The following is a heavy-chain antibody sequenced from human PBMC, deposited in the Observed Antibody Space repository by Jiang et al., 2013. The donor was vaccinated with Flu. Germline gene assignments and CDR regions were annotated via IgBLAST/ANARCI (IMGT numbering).Heavy chain of an antibody. J-gene: IGHJ4*02. CDR2: ISAYNGNT. CDR3: ARRWGVITFGGVIVQKYYFDY. V-gene: IGHV1-18*01. Sequence: GAEVKKPGASVKVSCKASGYTFTSYGISWVRQAPGQGLEWMGWISAYNGNTNYAQKLQGRVTMTTDTSTSTAYMELRSLRSDDTAVYYCARRWGVITFGGVIVQKYYFDYWGQGTLVIVSS. D-gene: IGHD3-16*02. CDR1: GYTFTSYG.